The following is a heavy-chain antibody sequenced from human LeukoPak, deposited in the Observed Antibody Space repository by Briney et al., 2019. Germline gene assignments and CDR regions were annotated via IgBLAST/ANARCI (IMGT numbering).Heavy chain of an antibody. Sequence: ASVKVSCKASGYTFTSYGISWVRQAPGQGLEWVGLISAYNGNTNYAQKLQGRVTMTTDTSTSTAYMELRSLRSDDTAVYYCARVVLMVYRGMDVWGQGTTVTVSS. CDR1: GYTFTSYG. CDR2: ISAYNGNT. J-gene: IGHJ6*02. V-gene: IGHV1-18*01. D-gene: IGHD2-8*01. CDR3: ARVVLMVYRGMDV.